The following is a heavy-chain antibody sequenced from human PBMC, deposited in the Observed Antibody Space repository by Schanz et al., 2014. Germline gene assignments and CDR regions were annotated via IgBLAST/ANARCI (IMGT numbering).Heavy chain of an antibody. CDR1: GFTFNNYD. J-gene: IGHJ4*02. CDR2: ISGGGGSA. CDR3: ARDPGGTKTHGL. Sequence: EVQLVESGGGLVQPGGSLRLSCAASGFTFNNYDMNWVRLVPGKGLECVSGISGGGGSAYYADSVKGRFTISRDNSKNTVYLQMNSLRAEDTAVYYCARDPGGTKTHGLWGQGTLVTVSS. V-gene: IGHV3-23*04. D-gene: IGHD2-15*01.